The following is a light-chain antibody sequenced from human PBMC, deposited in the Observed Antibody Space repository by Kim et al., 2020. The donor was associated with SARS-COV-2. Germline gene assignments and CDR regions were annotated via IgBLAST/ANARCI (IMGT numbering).Light chain of an antibody. J-gene: IGKJ4*01. V-gene: IGKV1-27*01. Sequence: ASVGDRVTITCRASQGISNYLAWYQQKPGKVPKLLIYGASTVQSGVPSRFSGSGSGTDFTLIISSLQPEDVATYFCQKYNSAPLTFGGGTKVDIK. CDR1: QGISNY. CDR2: GAS. CDR3: QKYNSAPLT.